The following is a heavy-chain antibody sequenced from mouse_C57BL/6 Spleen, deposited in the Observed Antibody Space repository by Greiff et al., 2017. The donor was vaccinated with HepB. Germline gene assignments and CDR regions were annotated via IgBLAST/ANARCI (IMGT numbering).Heavy chain of an antibody. J-gene: IGHJ4*01. D-gene: IGHD1-1*01. V-gene: IGHV1-55*01. CDR3: ARGWGYYGYYYAMDY. Sequence: QVHVKQPGAELVKPGASVKMSCKASGYTFTSYWITWVKQRPGQGLEWIGDIYPGSGSTNYNEKFKSKATLTVDTSSSTAYMQLSSLTSEDSAVYYCARGWGYYGYYYAMDYWGQGTSVTVSS. CDR2: IYPGSGST. CDR1: GYTFTSYW.